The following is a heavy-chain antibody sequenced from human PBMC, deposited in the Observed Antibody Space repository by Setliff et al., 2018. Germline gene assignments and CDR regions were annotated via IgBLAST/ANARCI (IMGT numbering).Heavy chain of an antibody. CDR1: GGTFTSYA. CDR3: SRDLITGTTGYRLEGDFDY. D-gene: IGHD1-20*01. Sequence: SVKVSCKASGGTFTSYAISWVRQAPGQGLEWMGGIIPILGIAKYAQKFQGRVTITADKATSTAYMELRSLRSEDTAVYYCSRDLITGTTGYRLEGDFDYWGQGTLVTVSS. J-gene: IGHJ4*02. V-gene: IGHV1-69*10. CDR2: IIPILGIA.